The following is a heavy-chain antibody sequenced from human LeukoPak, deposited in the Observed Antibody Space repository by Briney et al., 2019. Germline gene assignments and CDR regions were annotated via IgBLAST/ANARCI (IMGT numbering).Heavy chain of an antibody. Sequence: GGSLRLSCAASGFTFSSYAMSWVRQAPGKGLEWVSGVSGSGGSTYYADSVKGRFTISRDNSKNTLYLQMNSLRAEDTAVYYCAKDLDIVATITGNWGQGTLVTVPS. J-gene: IGHJ4*02. CDR2: VSGSGGST. V-gene: IGHV3-23*01. D-gene: IGHD5-12*01. CDR1: GFTFSSYA. CDR3: AKDLDIVATITGN.